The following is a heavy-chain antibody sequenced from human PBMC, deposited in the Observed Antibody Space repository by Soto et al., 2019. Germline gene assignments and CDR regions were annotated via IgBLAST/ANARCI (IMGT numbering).Heavy chain of an antibody. Sequence: QVQLVESGGGVVQPGRSLRLSCAASGFTFISYGMHWVRQAPGKGLEWLAVMSYDGRDKYYADSVRGRFTISRDNSKNTVYLQLNSLRVEDTAVYYCAKARSGSWHEGYYFDYWGQGTLVTVSS. D-gene: IGHD2-15*01. V-gene: IGHV3-30*18. J-gene: IGHJ4*02. CDR2: MSYDGRDK. CDR1: GFTFISYG. CDR3: AKARSGSWHEGYYFDY.